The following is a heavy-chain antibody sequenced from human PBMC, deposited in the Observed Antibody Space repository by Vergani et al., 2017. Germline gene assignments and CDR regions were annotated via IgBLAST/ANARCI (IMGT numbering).Heavy chain of an antibody. CDR1: GGSISSYY. D-gene: IGHD6-13*01. CDR3: ARGGSSSWYCDY. CDR2: IYYSGST. V-gene: IGHV4-59*01. J-gene: IGHJ4*02. Sequence: QVQLQESGPGLVKPSETLSLTCTVSGGSISSYYWSWIRQPPGKGLECIWYIYYSGSTNYNPSLKSRVTISVDTSKNQFSLKLSSVTAADTAVYYCARGGSSSWYCDYWGQGTLVTVSS.